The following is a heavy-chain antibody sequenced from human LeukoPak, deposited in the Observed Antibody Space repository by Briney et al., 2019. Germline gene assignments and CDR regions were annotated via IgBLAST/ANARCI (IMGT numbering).Heavy chain of an antibody. V-gene: IGHV1-18*01. CDR1: GYTFTSYG. J-gene: IGHJ6*02. Sequence: ASVKVSFKASGYTFTSYGISWVRQAPGQGLEWMGWISAYNGNTNYAQKLQGRVTMTTDTSTSTAYMKLRSLRSDDTAVYYCARDSRGSGRNYYYGMDVWGQGTTVTVSS. D-gene: IGHD3-10*01. CDR3: ARDSRGSGRNYYYGMDV. CDR2: ISAYNGNT.